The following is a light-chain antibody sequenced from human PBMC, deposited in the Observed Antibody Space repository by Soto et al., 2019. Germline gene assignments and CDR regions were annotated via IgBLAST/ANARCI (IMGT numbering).Light chain of an antibody. V-gene: IGLV2-11*01. CDR3: CSYAGSYTL. J-gene: IGLJ1*01. Sequence: QSALTQPRSVSGSPGQSVTISCTGTSSDVGGYNYVSWYQQHPGKAPKLMIYDVSKRPSGVPDRFSGSKTGNTASLTISGLQAEDEADSYCCSYAGSYTLFGTGTKLTVL. CDR1: SSDVGGYNY. CDR2: DVS.